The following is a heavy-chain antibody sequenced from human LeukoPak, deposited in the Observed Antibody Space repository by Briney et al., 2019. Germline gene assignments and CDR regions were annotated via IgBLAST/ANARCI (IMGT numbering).Heavy chain of an antibody. CDR1: GFTFSSSA. D-gene: IGHD2-15*01. J-gene: IGHJ3*01. CDR3: TRDSALLGVAFDL. Sequence: GGSLRLSCAASGFTFSSSAMSWVRQAPGKGLEYVAGISSNGDNTDFADSAKGRFTISRDNSKSTLFLQMNSLRAEDTAVYFCTRDSALLGVAFDLWGQGTVVTVSS. CDR2: ISSNGDNT. V-gene: IGHV3-64D*06.